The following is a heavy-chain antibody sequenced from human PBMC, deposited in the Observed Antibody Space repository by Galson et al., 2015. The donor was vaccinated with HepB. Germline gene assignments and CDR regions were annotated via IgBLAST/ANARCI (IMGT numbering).Heavy chain of an antibody. V-gene: IGHV3-53*01. CDR3: ARDYGHYYKSGALPFHYFDL. Sequence: SLRLSCAVSGFSVTHNYMTWVRQAPGMGPEWVSSIYGDNNAYYGESVKGRFIVSRDESKNVLYFQMNDLRVEETAVYYCARDYGHYYKSGALPFHYFDLCGQGILVTVSS. CDR2: IYGDNNA. D-gene: IGHD3-10*01. J-gene: IGHJ5*02. CDR1: GFSVTHNY.